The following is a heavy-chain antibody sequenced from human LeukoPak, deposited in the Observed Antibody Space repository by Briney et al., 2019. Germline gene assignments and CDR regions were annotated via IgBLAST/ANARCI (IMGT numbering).Heavy chain of an antibody. CDR3: ASVDRAYFDY. V-gene: IGHV3-72*01. CDR1: GFTFSDHY. J-gene: IGHJ4*02. D-gene: IGHD3-9*01. CDR2: TRNKANSYTT. Sequence: PGGSLRLSCSASGFTFSDHYMDWVRQAPGKGLEWVGRTRNKANSYTTEYAAAVKGRFTISRDDSKNSLYLQMNSLKTEDTAVYYCASVDRAYFDYWGQGTLVTVSS.